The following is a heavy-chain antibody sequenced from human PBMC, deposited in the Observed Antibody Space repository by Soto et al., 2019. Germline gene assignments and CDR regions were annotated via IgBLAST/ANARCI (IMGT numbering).Heavy chain of an antibody. CDR3: ARDYCSGGSCYSEYYYYYGMDV. V-gene: IGHV1-3*01. D-gene: IGHD2-15*01. Sequence: ASVKVSCKASGYTFTSYAMHWVRQAPGQRLEWMGWINAGNGNTKYSQKFQGRVTITRDTSASTAYMELSSLRSEDTAVYYCARDYCSGGSCYSEYYYYYGMDVWGQGTTVTVSS. CDR2: INAGNGNT. J-gene: IGHJ6*02. CDR1: GYTFTSYA.